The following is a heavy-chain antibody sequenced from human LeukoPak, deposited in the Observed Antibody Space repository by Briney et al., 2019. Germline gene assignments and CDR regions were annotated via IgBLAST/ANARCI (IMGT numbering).Heavy chain of an antibody. CDR1: SVSITSYSHN. D-gene: IGHD3-22*01. CDR2: FHFSGAI. V-gene: IGHV4-39*01. CDR3: ARRYEGSGYAYDY. J-gene: IGHJ4*02. Sequence: SETLSLTCTVSSVSITSYSHNYDGIRQPPGKGLEWIGGFHFSGAINYSPSLKSRVTIFVDTSAKQLTLKLNSVTAADTAVYYCARRYEGSGYAYDYWGQGILVTVSS.